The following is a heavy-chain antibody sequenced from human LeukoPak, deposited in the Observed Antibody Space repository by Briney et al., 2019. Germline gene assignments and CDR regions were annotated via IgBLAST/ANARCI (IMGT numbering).Heavy chain of an antibody. Sequence: SETLSLTCTVSGGSISSYYWSWIRQPPGKGLEYIGYVYYSGNTNSNPSLNSRVTISVDTSKNQFSLKLSSVTAADTAVYYCARRGSGASLEYYFDLWGRGTLVTVSS. D-gene: IGHD1-14*01. CDR3: ARRGSGASLEYYFDL. CDR2: VYYSGNT. CDR1: GGSISSYY. V-gene: IGHV4-59*08. J-gene: IGHJ2*01.